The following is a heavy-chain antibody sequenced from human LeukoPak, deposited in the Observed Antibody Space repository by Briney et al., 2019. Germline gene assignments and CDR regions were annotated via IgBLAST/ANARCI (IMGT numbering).Heavy chain of an antibody. CDR3: AKDLPTYDSSGHDAFDI. D-gene: IGHD3-22*01. J-gene: IGHJ3*02. CDR2: ISGSGGST. Sequence: HSGGSLRLSCAASGFTFSSYAMSWVRQAPGKGLEWVSAISGSGGSTYYADSVKGRFTISRDNSKNTLYLQVNSLRAEDTAVYYCAKDLPTYDSSGHDAFDIWGQGTMVTVSS. CDR1: GFTFSSYA. V-gene: IGHV3-23*01.